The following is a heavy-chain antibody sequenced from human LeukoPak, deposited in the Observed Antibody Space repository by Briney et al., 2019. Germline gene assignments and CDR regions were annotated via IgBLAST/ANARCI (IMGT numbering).Heavy chain of an antibody. CDR3: ARHRGGDYGLDAFDI. CDR2: IDPSDSYT. J-gene: IGHJ3*02. D-gene: IGHD4-17*01. CDR1: GYSFTSYW. Sequence: GESLRISCKGPGYSFTSYWISWVRQMPGKGLEWMGRIDPSDSYTNYSPSFQGHVTISADKSINTAYLQWSSLKASDTAMYYCARHRGGDYGLDAFDIWGQGTMVNVSS. V-gene: IGHV5-10-1*01.